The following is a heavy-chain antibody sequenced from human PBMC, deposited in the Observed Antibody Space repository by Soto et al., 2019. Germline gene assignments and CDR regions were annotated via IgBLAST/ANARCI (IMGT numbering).Heavy chain of an antibody. V-gene: IGHV4-39*01. Sequence: QLQLQESGPGLVKPSETLSLTCTVSGGSISSSSYYWGWIRQPPGKGLEWIGSIYYSGSTYYNPSLKSRVTISVDTSKNQFSLKLSSVTAADTAVYYCARHNSTVPTYYDILTGQDIPLYYFDYWGQGTLVTVSS. CDR1: GGSISSSSYY. D-gene: IGHD3-9*01. CDR2: IYYSGST. CDR3: ARHNSTVPTYYDILTGQDIPLYYFDY. J-gene: IGHJ4*02.